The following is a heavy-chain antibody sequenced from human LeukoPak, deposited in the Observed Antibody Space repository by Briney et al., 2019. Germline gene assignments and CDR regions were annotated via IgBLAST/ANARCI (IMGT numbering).Heavy chain of an antibody. CDR2: THRSGDT. D-gene: IGHD3-10*01. Sequence: SGTLSLTCAVYGVSISSDNWWTWVRQPPGKGLEWIGETHRSGDTKYNPSLNGRVTISMDNSKNQLSLNLISVTAADMAIYFCATRHHSRTYMVPLDSWGQGTLVTVSS. J-gene: IGHJ4*02. CDR1: GVSISSDNW. CDR3: ATRHHSRTYMVPLDS. V-gene: IGHV4-4*02.